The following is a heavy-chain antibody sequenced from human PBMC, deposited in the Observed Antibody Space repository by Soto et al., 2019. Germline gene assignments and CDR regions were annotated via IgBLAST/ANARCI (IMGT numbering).Heavy chain of an antibody. CDR3: ARDTSHYFDH. D-gene: IGHD2-2*01. CDR2: ITPYNGKT. V-gene: IGHV1-18*01. CDR1: GYTFLTYG. Sequence: SVKVSCKASGYTFLTYGVTWVRQAPGQGLEWMGWITPYNGKTHYAQKFQDRVTMTTDTAATTAYMELRSLTSDDSAMYFCARDTSHYFDHWGQGILVTVSS. J-gene: IGHJ4*02.